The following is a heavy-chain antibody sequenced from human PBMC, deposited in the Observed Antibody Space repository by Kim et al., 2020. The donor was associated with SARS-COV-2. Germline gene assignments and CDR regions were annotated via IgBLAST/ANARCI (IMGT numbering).Heavy chain of an antibody. CDR3: AAGGDYYYYGMDV. CDR1: GFTFTSSA. J-gene: IGHJ6*02. V-gene: IGHV1-58*02. CDR2: IVVGSGNT. Sequence: SVKVSCKASGFTFTSSAMQWVRQARGQRLEWIGWIVVGSGNTNYAQKFQERVTITRDMSTSTAYMELSSLRSEDTAVYYCAAGGDYYYYGMDVWGQGTTVTVSS.